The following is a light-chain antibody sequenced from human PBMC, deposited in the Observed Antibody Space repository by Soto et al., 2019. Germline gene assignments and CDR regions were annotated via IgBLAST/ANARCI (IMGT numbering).Light chain of an antibody. Sequence: DIQMTQSPSSLSASVGDRVTITCRASQSISTYLNWYQQKPGKAPKLLIYSASSLHSGVPSRFSGSGSVTDFTLTISSLQPEDFATYYCEQRYSTPLTFGQGTKLEIK. CDR3: EQRYSTPLT. CDR1: QSISTY. J-gene: IGKJ2*01. V-gene: IGKV1-39*01. CDR2: SAS.